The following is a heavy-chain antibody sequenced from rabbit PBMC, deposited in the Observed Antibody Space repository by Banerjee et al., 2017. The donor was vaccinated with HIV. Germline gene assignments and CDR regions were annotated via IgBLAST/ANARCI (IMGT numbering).Heavy chain of an antibody. J-gene: IGHJ4*01. CDR1: GFDFSSYY. D-gene: IGHD1-1*01. CDR3: ARMYDSDSGDLNL. V-gene: IGHV1S45*01. Sequence: QEQLKETGGGLVQPGGSLTLTCTASGFDFSSYYMCWVRQAPGKGLEWIGCISAGSSGTTYYASWAKGRFTISKTSSTTVTLQMTSLTAADTATYFCARMYDSDSGDLNLWGQGTLVTVS. CDR2: ISAGSSGTT.